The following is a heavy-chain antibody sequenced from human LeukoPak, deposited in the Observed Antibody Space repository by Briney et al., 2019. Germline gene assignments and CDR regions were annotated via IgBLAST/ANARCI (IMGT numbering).Heavy chain of an antibody. Sequence: ASVKVSCKASGYTFTGYYMHWVRQAPGQGLEWMGWINPNSGGTNYAQKFQGRVTMTRDTSISTAYMELSRLRSDDTDVYYCARDRNYYDSSGPPQHWGQGTLVTVSS. D-gene: IGHD3-22*01. V-gene: IGHV1-2*02. CDR1: GYTFTGYY. CDR3: ARDRNYYDSSGPPQH. J-gene: IGHJ1*01. CDR2: INPNSGGT.